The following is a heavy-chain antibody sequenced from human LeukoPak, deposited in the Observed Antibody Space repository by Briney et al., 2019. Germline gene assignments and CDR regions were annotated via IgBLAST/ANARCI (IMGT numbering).Heavy chain of an antibody. CDR1: GYTFTSYD. CDR2: MNPNSGNT. J-gene: IGHJ3*02. V-gene: IGHV1-8*01. CDR3: AREARRGVEVKAFDI. Sequence: ASVKVSCKSSGYTFTSYDINWVRQAPGQGLEWMGWMNPNSGNTGHVQKFQGRVTMTRDTSIGTAYMELSSLTSEDTAVYYCAREARRGVEVKAFDIWGQGTMVTVSS. D-gene: IGHD1-1*01.